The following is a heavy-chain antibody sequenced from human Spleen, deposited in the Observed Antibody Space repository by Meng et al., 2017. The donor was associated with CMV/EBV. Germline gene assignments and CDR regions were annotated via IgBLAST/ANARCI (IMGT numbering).Heavy chain of an antibody. J-gene: IGHJ2*01. CDR1: TFTGYY. CDR3: AKGSAYYYDSGSQQYFDL. CDR2: INPNSGGT. V-gene: IGHV1-2*02. Sequence: TFTGYYMYWVRQATGQGLEWMGWINPNSGGTNYAQKFQGRVTMTRDTSINTVYMELSRLRSDDTAVFYCAKGSAYYYDSGSQQYFDLWGRGTLVTVSS. D-gene: IGHD3-10*01.